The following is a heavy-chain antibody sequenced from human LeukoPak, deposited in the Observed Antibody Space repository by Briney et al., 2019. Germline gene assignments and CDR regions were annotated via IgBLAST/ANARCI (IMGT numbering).Heavy chain of an antibody. CDR3: ARDSTVTTGIDY. Sequence: ASVKVSCKASGFTFTVHYLHWVRHAPGQGLEWMGRINPNSGATNYAQKFQGRVTMTRDTSIITAYMELSRLRSDDTAVYYCARDSTVTTGIDYWGQGTLVTVSS. CDR1: GFTFTVHY. CDR2: INPNSGAT. D-gene: IGHD4-17*01. J-gene: IGHJ4*02. V-gene: IGHV1-2*06.